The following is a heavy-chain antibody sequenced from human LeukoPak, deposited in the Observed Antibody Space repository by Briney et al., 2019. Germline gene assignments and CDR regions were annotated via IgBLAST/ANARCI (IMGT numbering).Heavy chain of an antibody. CDR2: INHSGST. Sequence: SETLSLTCAVYGGSFSGYYWSWIRQPPGKGLEWIGEINHSGSTNCNPSLKSRVTISVDKSKNQFSLKLSSVTAADTAVYYCARSDTAMAPYYFDYWGQGTLVTVSS. CDR3: ARSDTAMAPYYFDY. V-gene: IGHV4-34*01. CDR1: GGSFSGYY. J-gene: IGHJ4*02. D-gene: IGHD5-18*01.